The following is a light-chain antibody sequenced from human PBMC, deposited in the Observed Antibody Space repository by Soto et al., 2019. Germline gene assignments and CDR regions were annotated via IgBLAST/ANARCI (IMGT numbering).Light chain of an antibody. J-gene: IGKJ4*01. Sequence: IHMTQSPSSVSASVGNRVTITCRASQGISSWLAWYQQKTGKAPRLLIYAASSLQSGVPARFSGSGYGTDFNLTISSLETEDFATYYCQQANSCPLTFGGGTKVDIK. CDR2: AAS. CDR3: QQANSCPLT. V-gene: IGKV1-12*01. CDR1: QGISSW.